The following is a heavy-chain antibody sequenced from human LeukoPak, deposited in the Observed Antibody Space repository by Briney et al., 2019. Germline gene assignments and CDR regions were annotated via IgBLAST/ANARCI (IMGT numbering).Heavy chain of an antibody. CDR2: INPNSGGT. Sequence: ASVKVSCKASGYTFTGYYMHWVRQAPGHRLEWMGRINPNSGGTNYAQKFQGRVTMTTDTSISTAYMGLSRLRSDDTAVYYCPRDINGYDPDYWGQGTLVTVSS. J-gene: IGHJ4*02. CDR1: GYTFTGYY. CDR3: PRDINGYDPDY. V-gene: IGHV1-2*06. D-gene: IGHD5-12*01.